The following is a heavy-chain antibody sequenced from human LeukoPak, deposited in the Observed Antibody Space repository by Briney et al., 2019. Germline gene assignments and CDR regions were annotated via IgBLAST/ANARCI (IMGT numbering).Heavy chain of an antibody. V-gene: IGHV3-30-3*01. Sequence: GSLRLSCAASGFAFNRYIVQWVRQAPGKGLEWVAVISYDGSNKYYADSVKGRFTISRDNSKNTLYLQMNSLRAEDTAVYYCARDYGGTYYFDYWGQGTLVTVSS. CDR2: ISYDGSNK. D-gene: IGHD4-23*01. CDR3: ARDYGGTYYFDY. J-gene: IGHJ4*02. CDR1: GFAFNRYI.